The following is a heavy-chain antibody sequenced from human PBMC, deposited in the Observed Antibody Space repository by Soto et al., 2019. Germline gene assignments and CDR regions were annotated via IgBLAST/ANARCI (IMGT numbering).Heavy chain of an antibody. CDR1: GFTFGTYS. Sequence: PAGSLRPSWEVSGFTFGTYSMSLVRLAAGEGLEWVSTISGSGGSTYYADSVKGRFTISRDNSKNTVYLQMNSLRAEDTAVFYCAEHLGSVYIPFDYWGQVTLVTVSS. CDR3: AEHLGSVYIPFDY. D-gene: IGHD3-3*01. J-gene: IGHJ4*02. CDR2: ISGSGGST. V-gene: IGHV3-23*01.